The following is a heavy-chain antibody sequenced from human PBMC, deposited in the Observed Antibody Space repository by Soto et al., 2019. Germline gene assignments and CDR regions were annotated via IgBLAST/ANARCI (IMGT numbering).Heavy chain of an antibody. Sequence: GGSLRLSCAASGFTFSSYSMNWVRQAPGKGLEWVSYISSSSSTIYYADSVKGRFTISRDNAKNSLYLQMNSLRAEDTAVYYCARALDYGDYQLTGDYYYMDVWGKGTTVTVSS. D-gene: IGHD4-17*01. CDR3: ARALDYGDYQLTGDYYYMDV. CDR2: ISSSSSTI. V-gene: IGHV3-48*01. J-gene: IGHJ6*03. CDR1: GFTFSSYS.